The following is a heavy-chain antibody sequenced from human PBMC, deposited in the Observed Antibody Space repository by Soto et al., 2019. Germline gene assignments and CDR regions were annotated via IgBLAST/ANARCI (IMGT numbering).Heavy chain of an antibody. Sequence: GGSLRLSCAASGFTFSSYAMSWVRQAPGKGLEWVSAISGSGGSTYYADSVKGRFTISRDNSKNTLYLQMNSLRAEDTAVYYCAKDSRDYGEYGEYMDVWGKGTTVTVSS. J-gene: IGHJ6*03. CDR3: AKDSRDYGEYGEYMDV. CDR1: GFTFSSYA. D-gene: IGHD4-17*01. V-gene: IGHV3-23*01. CDR2: ISGSGGST.